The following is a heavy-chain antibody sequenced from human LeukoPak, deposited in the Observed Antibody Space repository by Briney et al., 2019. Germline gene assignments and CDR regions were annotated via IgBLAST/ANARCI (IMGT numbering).Heavy chain of an antibody. CDR1: GGSFRGYY. D-gene: IGHD6-19*01. CDR3: ASSGWYRGY. J-gene: IGHJ4*02. V-gene: IGHV4-34*01. CDR2: IHHSGST. Sequence: SETLSLTCAVYGGSFRGYYWSWIRQPPGKGLEWIGEIHHSGSTTYNPSLKSRVTISVDTSKNQFSLKLSSVTAADTAVYYCASSGWYRGYWGQGTPVTVSS.